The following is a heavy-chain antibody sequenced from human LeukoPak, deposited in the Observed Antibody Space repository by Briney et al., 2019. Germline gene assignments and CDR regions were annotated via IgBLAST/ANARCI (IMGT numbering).Heavy chain of an antibody. CDR2: ISSSTGNT. J-gene: IGHJ4*02. CDR1: GYNCNTYG. V-gene: IGHV1-18*01. Sequence: ASVKVSCKASGYNCNTYGISWVRQAPGQGLEGMGWISSSTGNTKYAQKLQDRVTMTTDTSTSTAYLYLRNLRSDDTAVYYCVRLPLGYCSSTSCLDWGQGTLVTVSS. D-gene: IGHD2-2*01. CDR3: VRLPLGYCSSTSCLD.